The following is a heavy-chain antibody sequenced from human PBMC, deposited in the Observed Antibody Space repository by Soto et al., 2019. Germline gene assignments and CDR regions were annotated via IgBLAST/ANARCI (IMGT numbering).Heavy chain of an antibody. Sequence: GGSLRLSCAAPVFTFSSYAMHWVRQAPGKGLECVSVISYDGSNKYYADSVKGRFTISRDNSKNTLYLQMNSLRAEDTAVYYCERFFYTRTAIAAAGTGHWGKGTPVTVSS. V-gene: IGHV3-30-3*01. CDR1: VFTFSSYA. CDR3: ERFFYTRTAIAAAGTGH. J-gene: IGHJ4*02. D-gene: IGHD6-13*01. CDR2: ISYDGSNK.